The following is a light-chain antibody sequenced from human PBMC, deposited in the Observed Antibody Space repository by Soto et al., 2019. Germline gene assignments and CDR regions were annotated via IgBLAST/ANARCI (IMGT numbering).Light chain of an antibody. CDR3: QHYNTYPYT. Sequence: DIQMTQSPSSLSASVGERVTITCRASQGVNNYLAWFQQHPGKAPKSLIFAASNLQSGVPSRFSGSGSVADFTLTISGLQPEDSATYYCQHYNTYPYTFGQGTKLDIK. CDR1: QGVNNY. CDR2: AAS. V-gene: IGKV1-16*01. J-gene: IGKJ2*01.